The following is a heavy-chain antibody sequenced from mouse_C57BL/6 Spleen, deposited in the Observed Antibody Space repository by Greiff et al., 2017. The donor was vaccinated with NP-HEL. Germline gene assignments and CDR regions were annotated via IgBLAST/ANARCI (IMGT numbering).Heavy chain of an antibody. D-gene: IGHD2-4*01. CDR3: ARSDDYDDYFDY. Sequence: QVQLQQSGAELVRPGTSVKVSCKASGYAFTNYLIEWVKQRPGQGLEWIGVINPGSGGTNYNEKFKGKATLTADKSSSTAYMQLSSLTSEDSAVYFCARSDDYDDYFDYWGQGTTLTVSS. J-gene: IGHJ2*01. CDR1: GYAFTNYL. V-gene: IGHV1-54*01. CDR2: INPGSGGT.